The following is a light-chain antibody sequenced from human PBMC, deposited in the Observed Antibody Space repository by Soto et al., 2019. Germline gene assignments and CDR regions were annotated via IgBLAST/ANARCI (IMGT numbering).Light chain of an antibody. V-gene: IGLV2-14*01. J-gene: IGLJ1*01. CDR2: DVS. CDR3: SSYTSSSTLGGV. Sequence: QSVLTQPASVSGAAGQAITISCTGTSSDVGGYNYVSWYQQHPGKAPKLMIYDVSNRPSGVSNRFSGSKSGNTASLTISGLQAEDEADYYCSSYTSSSTLGGVFGTGTRSPS. CDR1: SSDVGGYNY.